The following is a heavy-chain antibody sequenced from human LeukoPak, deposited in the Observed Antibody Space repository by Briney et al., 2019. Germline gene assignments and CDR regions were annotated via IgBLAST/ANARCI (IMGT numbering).Heavy chain of an antibody. CDR1: GDSISSRSYY. V-gene: IGHV4-39*07. D-gene: IGHD3-22*01. CDR2: IYYNEGT. Sequence: SETLSLTCTVSGDSISSRSYYWGWIRQPPGKGLEWIGSIYYNEGTYYNPSLKSRVTISIDTSKNQFSLKLSSVTAADTAVYYCARAYDSSGYYSIWGQGTLVTVSS. J-gene: IGHJ4*02. CDR3: ARAYDSSGYYSI.